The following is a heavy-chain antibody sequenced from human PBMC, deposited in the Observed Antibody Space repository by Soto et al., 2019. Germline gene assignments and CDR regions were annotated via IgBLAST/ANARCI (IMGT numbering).Heavy chain of an antibody. CDR2: ISYDGSNK. CDR1: GFTFSSYG. CDR3: AKDSHYGSGSCQGCLGY. J-gene: IGHJ4*02. V-gene: IGHV3-30*18. Sequence: GGSLRLSCAASGFTFSSYGMHWVRQAPGKGLEWVAVISYDGSNKYYADSVKGRFTISRDNSKNTLYLQMNSLKAEDTAVYYCAKDSHYGSGSCQGCLGYWGQGTLVTVSS. D-gene: IGHD3-10*01.